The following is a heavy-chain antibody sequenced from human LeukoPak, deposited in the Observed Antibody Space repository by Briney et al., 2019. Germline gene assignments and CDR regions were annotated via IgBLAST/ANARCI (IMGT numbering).Heavy chain of an antibody. CDR3: ARAPRIAAAGSGWFDP. CDR2: INPNSGGT. J-gene: IGHJ5*02. V-gene: IGHV1-2*02. CDR1: GYTFTGYY. Sequence: ASVKVSCKASGYTFTGYYMHWVRQAPGQGLEWMGWINPNSGGTNYAQKFQGRVTMTRDTSISTAHMELSRLRSDDTAVYYCARAPRIAAAGSGWFDPWGQGTLVTVSS. D-gene: IGHD6-13*01.